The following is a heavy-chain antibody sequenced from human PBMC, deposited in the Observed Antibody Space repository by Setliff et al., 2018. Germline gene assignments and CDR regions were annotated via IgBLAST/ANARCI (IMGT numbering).Heavy chain of an antibody. CDR1: GFAFSIYS. Sequence: GGSLRLSCAASGFAFSIYSMNWLRQAPGKGLEWVSYISSGSISTTHYADSVRGRFTVSRDNAKNTLYLEMNNLRAEDSAVYYCARRGTTAFDFWGLGTLVTVSS. J-gene: IGHJ4*02. V-gene: IGHV3-48*01. CDR3: ARRGTTAFDF. D-gene: IGHD4-4*01. CDR2: ISSGSISTT.